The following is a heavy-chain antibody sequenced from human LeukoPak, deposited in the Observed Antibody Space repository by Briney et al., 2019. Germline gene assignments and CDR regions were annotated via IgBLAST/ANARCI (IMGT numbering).Heavy chain of an antibody. CDR3: ARDGWYYDFWSGSRPYYYGMDV. J-gene: IGHJ6*02. CDR1: GFTVSSNY. Sequence: GGSLRPSCAASGFTVSSNYMSWVRQAPGKGLEWVSVIYSGGSTDYADSVKGRFTISRDNSKNTLYLQMNSLRAEDTAVYYCARDGWYYDFWSGSRPYYYGMDVWGQGTTVTVSS. CDR2: IYSGGST. D-gene: IGHD3-3*01. V-gene: IGHV3-66*01.